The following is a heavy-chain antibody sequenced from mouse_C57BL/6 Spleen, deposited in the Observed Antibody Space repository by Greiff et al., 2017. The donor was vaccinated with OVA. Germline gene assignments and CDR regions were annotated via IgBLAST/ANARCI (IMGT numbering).Heavy chain of an antibody. Sequence: EVKLVESGGGLVKPGGSLKLSCAASGFTFSSYAMSWVRQTPEKRLEWVATISDGGSYTYYPDNVKGRFTISRDNAKNNLYLQMSHLKSEDTAMYYCARVTGFFDDWGQGTTLTVSS. CDR3: ARVTGFFDD. V-gene: IGHV5-4*03. D-gene: IGHD4-1*01. J-gene: IGHJ2*01. CDR1: GFTFSSYA. CDR2: ISDGGSYT.